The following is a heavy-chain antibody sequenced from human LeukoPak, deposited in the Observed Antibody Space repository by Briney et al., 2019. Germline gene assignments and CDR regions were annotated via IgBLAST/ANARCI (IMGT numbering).Heavy chain of an antibody. J-gene: IGHJ6*03. Sequence: GGSLRLSCAASGFTFSDYYMSWIRQAPGKGLEWVSYISSSGTTIDYADSVRGRFTISRDNAKNSLSLQINSLRAEDTAVYYCARVHWRYLVAYYMDVWGKGTTVTVSS. V-gene: IGHV3-11*04. CDR3: ARVHWRYLVAYYMDV. D-gene: IGHD2-8*02. CDR1: GFTFSDYY. CDR2: ISSSGTTI.